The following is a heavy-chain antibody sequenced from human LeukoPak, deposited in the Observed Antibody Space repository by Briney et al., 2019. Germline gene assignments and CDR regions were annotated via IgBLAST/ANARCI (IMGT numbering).Heavy chain of an antibody. D-gene: IGHD6-19*01. CDR3: VRGTPVVAGIDY. Sequence: GGSLRLSCAASGFTFRNYWMHWVRQAPGKGPEWVGIIDLDGSETHSVDSVKGRFAISRDNAMNSLYLQMNSLRADDAAVYYCVRGTPVVAGIDYWGQGTLVTVSS. J-gene: IGHJ4*02. V-gene: IGHV3-7*01. CDR2: IDLDGSET. CDR1: GFTFRNYW.